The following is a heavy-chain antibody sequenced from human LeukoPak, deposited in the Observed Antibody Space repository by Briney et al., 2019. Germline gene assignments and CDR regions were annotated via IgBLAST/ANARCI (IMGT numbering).Heavy chain of an antibody. CDR2: INPNSGGT. CDR1: GCTFTGYY. Sequence: ASVKVSCKASGCTFTGYYMHWVRQAPGQGLEWMGRINPNSGGTNYAQKFQGRVTMTRDTSISTAYMELSRLRSDGTAVYYCARDKITMVRGVSFDPWGQGTLVTVSS. D-gene: IGHD3-10*01. J-gene: IGHJ5*02. V-gene: IGHV1-2*06. CDR3: ARDKITMVRGVSFDP.